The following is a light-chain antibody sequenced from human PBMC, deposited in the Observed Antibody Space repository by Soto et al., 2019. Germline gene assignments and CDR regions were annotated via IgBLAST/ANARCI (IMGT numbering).Light chain of an antibody. CDR3: CSYAGSNTPVV. CDR1: SGDVGSYNL. CDR2: EGS. V-gene: IGLV2-23*01. Sequence: QSALTQPASVSGSPGQSITISCTGTSGDVGSYNLVSWYQQYPGKAPKLMIYEGSKRPSGVSNRFFGSKSDNTASLTISGLQAEDEADYYCCSYAGSNTPVVFGGGTKLTVL. J-gene: IGLJ2*01.